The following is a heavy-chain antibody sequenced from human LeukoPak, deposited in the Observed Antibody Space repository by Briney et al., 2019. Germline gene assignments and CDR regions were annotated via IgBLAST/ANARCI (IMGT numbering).Heavy chain of an antibody. Sequence: VASVKVSCKASGYTFTGYYMHWVRQAPGQGLEWMGWINPNSGGTNYAQKFQGRVTMTRDTSISTAYMELSGLRSDDTAVYYCARAGTKLYWFDPWGQGTLVTVSS. D-gene: IGHD1-7*01. V-gene: IGHV1-2*02. CDR1: GYTFTGYY. CDR3: ARAGTKLYWFDP. CDR2: INPNSGGT. J-gene: IGHJ5*02.